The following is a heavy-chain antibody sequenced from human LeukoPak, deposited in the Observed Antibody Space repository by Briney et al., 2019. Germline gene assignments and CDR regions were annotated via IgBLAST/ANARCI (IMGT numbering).Heavy chain of an antibody. D-gene: IGHD2-15*01. CDR2: ISSSGSTI. CDR3: ARVDGLYLQLGYCSGGSCPDLDHWFDP. CDR1: GFTFSDYY. J-gene: IGHJ5*02. V-gene: IGHV3-11*01. Sequence: GGSLRLSCAASGFTFSDYYMSWIRQAPGKGLEWVSYISSSGSTIYYADSVKGRFTISRDNAKNSLYLQMNSLRAEDTAAYYCARVDGLYLQLGYCSGGSCPDLDHWFDPWGQGTLVTVSS.